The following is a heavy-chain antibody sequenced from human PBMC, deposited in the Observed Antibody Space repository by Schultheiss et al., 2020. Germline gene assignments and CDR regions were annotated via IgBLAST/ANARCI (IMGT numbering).Heavy chain of an antibody. D-gene: IGHD5-18*01. CDR2: ISYDGNNK. Sequence: GGSLRLSCAASGFTFSSYGMHWVRQAPGKGLEWVAVISYDGNNKYYADSVKGRFTISRDNSKNTLYLQMNSLRAEDTAVYYCARDFIQLWFRTDYYGMDVWGQGTTVTFSS. V-gene: IGHV3-30*03. CDR1: GFTFSSYG. J-gene: IGHJ6*02. CDR3: ARDFIQLWFRTDYYGMDV.